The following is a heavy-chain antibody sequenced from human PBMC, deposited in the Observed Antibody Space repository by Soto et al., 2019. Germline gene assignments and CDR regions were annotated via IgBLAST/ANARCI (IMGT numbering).Heavy chain of an antibody. Sequence: SETLSLTCTVSGGSISRYYWSWIRQPPGKGLEWIGYIYYSGSTNYNPSLKSRVTISVDTSKNQFSLKLSSVTAADTAVYYCARHVYDILTGYYKALVSSAFDIWGQGTMVTVSS. V-gene: IGHV4-59*08. CDR2: IYYSGST. J-gene: IGHJ3*02. CDR3: ARHVYDILTGYYKALVSSAFDI. CDR1: GGSISRYY. D-gene: IGHD3-9*01.